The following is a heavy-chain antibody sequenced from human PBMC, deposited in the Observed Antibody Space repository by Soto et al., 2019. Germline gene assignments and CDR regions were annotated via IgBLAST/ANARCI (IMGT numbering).Heavy chain of an antibody. CDR2: ISSSGNST. D-gene: IGHD6-6*01. CDR3: ATSSSMDH. J-gene: IGHJ4*02. V-gene: IGHV3-23*01. CDR1: GFSFRSYA. Sequence: GGSLRLSCMASGFSFRSYAMGWVRQAPGKGLEWVSSISSSGNSTYYAGSVRGRSTISRDNSKNTLFLEVNSLRGEDTATYYCATSSSMDHWGQGSLVTVSS.